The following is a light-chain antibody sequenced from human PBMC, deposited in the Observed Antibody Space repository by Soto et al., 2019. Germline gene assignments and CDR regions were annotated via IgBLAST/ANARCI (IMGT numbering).Light chain of an antibody. V-gene: IGKV3-20*01. Sequence: EVVLTQSPGTLSLSPGERATLSCRASQTVSNNYLAWYQHKPGQSPKLLIFGFSDRATGIPDRFSGSGSVTDFTLTISRLEPEDFAVYYGQQYGSSPPYTFGQGTKLEIK. CDR3: QQYGSSPPYT. CDR2: GFS. CDR1: QTVSNNY. J-gene: IGKJ2*01.